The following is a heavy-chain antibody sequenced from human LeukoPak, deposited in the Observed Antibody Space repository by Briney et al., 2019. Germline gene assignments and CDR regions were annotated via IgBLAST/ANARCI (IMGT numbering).Heavy chain of an antibody. CDR3: ARVLLWFGELLPNGMDV. V-gene: IGHV1-18*04. Sequence: ASVRVSCKASGYTFTSYGISWVRQAPGQGIEWMGWISAYNGKTNYAQKLQGRVTITTDTSTSTAYMELRSLRSDDTAVYYCARVLLWFGELLPNGMDVWGKGTTVTVSS. CDR2: ISAYNGKT. D-gene: IGHD3-10*01. J-gene: IGHJ6*04. CDR1: GYTFTSYG.